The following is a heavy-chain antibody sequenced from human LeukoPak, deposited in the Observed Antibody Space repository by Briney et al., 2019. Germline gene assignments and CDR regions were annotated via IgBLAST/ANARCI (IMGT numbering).Heavy chain of an antibody. V-gene: IGHV3-74*01. CDR2: IYGGGSST. CDR3: ARGPGSSGGAFVGDY. CDR1: GFTFSNHW. Sequence: GGSLRLSCAASGFTFSNHWMHWVRQVPGKGLVWVSRIYGGGSSTSYADSVRGRFSISRDNGKSTLYLQMNSLKVEDTAVYYCARGPGSSGGAFVGDYWGHGTLVTVSS. J-gene: IGHJ4*01. D-gene: IGHD3-22*01.